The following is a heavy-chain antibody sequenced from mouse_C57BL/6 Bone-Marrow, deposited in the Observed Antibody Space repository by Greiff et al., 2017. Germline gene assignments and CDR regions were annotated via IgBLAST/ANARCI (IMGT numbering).Heavy chain of an antibody. V-gene: IGHV1-82*01. CDR1: GYAFSSSW. Sequence: VKLMESGPELVKPGASVKISCKASGYAFSSSWMNWVKQRPGKGLEWIGRIYPGDGDTNYNGKFKGKATLTADKSSSTAYMQLSSLTSEDSAVYFCARFRGYYVRYFDVWGTGTTVTVSS. CDR3: ARFRGYYVRYFDV. CDR2: IYPGDGDT. J-gene: IGHJ1*03. D-gene: IGHD2-3*01.